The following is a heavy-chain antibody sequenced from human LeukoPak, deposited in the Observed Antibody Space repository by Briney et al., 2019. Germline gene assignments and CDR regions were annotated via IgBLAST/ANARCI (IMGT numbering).Heavy chain of an antibody. CDR1: GFTFSSYA. Sequence: GRSLRLSCAASGFTFSSYAMDWVRQAPGKGLEWVAVISYDGNNKYYADSVKGRFTISRDNSKNTLYLQMNSLRAEDTAVYYCARDRRVTGTTSLRSHYFDYWGQGTLVTVSS. D-gene: IGHD1-7*01. CDR2: ISYDGNNK. J-gene: IGHJ4*02. V-gene: IGHV3-30*01. CDR3: ARDRRVTGTTSLRSHYFDY.